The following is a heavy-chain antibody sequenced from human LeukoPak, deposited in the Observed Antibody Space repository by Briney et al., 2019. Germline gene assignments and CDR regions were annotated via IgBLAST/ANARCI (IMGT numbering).Heavy chain of an antibody. CDR1: GFTFSSYS. Sequence: PGGHLRLYCAASGFTFSSYSMNWVRQAPGKGLEWVSSISSSSSYIYYADSVKGRFTISRDNAKNSLYLQMNSLRAEDTAVYYCARDSAIFGVVRPFDYWGQGTLVTVSS. V-gene: IGHV3-21*01. J-gene: IGHJ4*02. CDR2: ISSSSSYI. CDR3: ARDSAIFGVVRPFDY. D-gene: IGHD3-3*01.